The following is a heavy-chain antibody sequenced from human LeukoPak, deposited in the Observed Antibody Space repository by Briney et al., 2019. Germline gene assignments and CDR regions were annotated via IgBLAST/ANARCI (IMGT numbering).Heavy chain of an antibody. J-gene: IGHJ4*02. V-gene: IGHV1-2*02. D-gene: IGHD1-26*01. CDR3: ARGRARGSCFVY. CDR1: GYTFTGYY. CDR2: INPNSGGT. Sequence: ASVKVSCKASGYTFTGYYMHWVRQAPGQGLEWMGWINPNSGGTNYAQKFQGRVTMTRNTSISTAYMELSSLRSEDTAVYYCARGRARGSCFVYWGQGTLVTVSS.